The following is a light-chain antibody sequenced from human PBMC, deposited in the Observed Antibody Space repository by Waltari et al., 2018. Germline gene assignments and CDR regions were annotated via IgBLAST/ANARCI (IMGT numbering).Light chain of an antibody. CDR2: HDC. V-gene: IGLV3-1*01. J-gene: IGLJ1*01. Sequence: SYELTQPPSVSVSPGQTASTTSSGAKLGDKYTSWYQQKPGQSPVLVIYHDCKRPSGIPERFSGSNSGNAATLTIRGTQAMDEADYYCQAWDSSTYVFGSGTTVTVL. CDR3: QAWDSSTYV. CDR1: KLGDKY.